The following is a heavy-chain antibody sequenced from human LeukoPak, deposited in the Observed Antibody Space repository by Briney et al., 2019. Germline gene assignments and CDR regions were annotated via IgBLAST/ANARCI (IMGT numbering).Heavy chain of an antibody. J-gene: IGHJ4*02. Sequence: PSETLSLTCAVSGVFITSDTYYWRWIRQPPGRGLEWIEYILHSGSTYHNPSLKSRVTILVNTSKNQFSLKLSSVTAADTAVYFCASTRDFWSAYFDYWGQGILVTVSS. D-gene: IGHD3-3*01. V-gene: IGHV4-30-2*01. CDR2: ILHSGST. CDR3: ASTRDFWSAYFDY. CDR1: GVFITSDTYY.